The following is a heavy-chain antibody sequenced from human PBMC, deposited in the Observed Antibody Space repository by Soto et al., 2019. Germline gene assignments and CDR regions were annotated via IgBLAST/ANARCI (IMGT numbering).Heavy chain of an antibody. CDR3: ATDLPYYDGWGNYCS. D-gene: IGHD3-10*01. V-gene: IGHV3-15*01. J-gene: IGHJ4*02. Sequence: EVQLVESGGGLVEPGESLRLSCTASGFTFSNAWMDWVRQAPGKGLEWVARIKNKNDGETTDYAAPVKGRFTISRDDSKDTLYLQMNSLKTEDTAVYYCATDLPYYDGWGNYCSWGQGTLVTVSS. CDR1: GFTFSNAW. CDR2: IKNKNDGETT.